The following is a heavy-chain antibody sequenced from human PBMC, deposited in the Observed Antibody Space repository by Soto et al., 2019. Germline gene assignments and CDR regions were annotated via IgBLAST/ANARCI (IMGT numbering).Heavy chain of an antibody. Sequence: QVQLVESGGGVVQPGRSLRLSCAASGFTFSSYGMHWVRQAPGKGLEWVAVIWYDGSNKYYADSVKGRFTISRDNSKNTLYLQMNSMRGEDTAVYYGARDKRLTILGEVIPTGMDVWGQGTTVTVSS. V-gene: IGHV3-33*01. CDR1: GFTFSSYG. J-gene: IGHJ6*02. D-gene: IGHD3-3*01. CDR3: ARDKRLTILGEVIPTGMDV. CDR2: IWYDGSNK.